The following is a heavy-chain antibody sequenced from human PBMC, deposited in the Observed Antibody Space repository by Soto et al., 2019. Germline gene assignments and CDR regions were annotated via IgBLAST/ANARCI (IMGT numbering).Heavy chain of an antibody. CDR3: AREGLDQGFSGSYEA. J-gene: IGHJ5*02. CDR1: GYTFTGYY. Sequence: ASVKVSCKASGYTFTGYYMHWVRQAPGQGLEWMGWINPNSGGTNYAQKFQGWVTMTRDTSISTAYMELSRLRSDDTAVYYCAREGLDQGFSGSYEAWGQGTLVTVSS. V-gene: IGHV1-2*04. CDR2: INPNSGGT. D-gene: IGHD1-26*01.